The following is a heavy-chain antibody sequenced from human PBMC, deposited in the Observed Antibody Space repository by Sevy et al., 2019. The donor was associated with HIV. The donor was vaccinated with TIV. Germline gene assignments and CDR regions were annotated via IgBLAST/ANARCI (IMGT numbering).Heavy chain of an antibody. CDR3: ARIRLTAAAGTSYYYYGMDV. V-gene: IGHV2-70*11. D-gene: IGHD6-13*01. Sequence: SGPTLVNPTQTLTLTCTFSGFSLSTSGMCVSWIRQPPGKALESLARIAWDDDKYYSTSLKTRLTISKDTSKNQVVLXMTNMDPVDTATYYCARIRLTAAAGTSYYYYGMDVWGQGTTVTVSS. CDR1: GFSLSTSGMC. CDR2: IAWDDDK. J-gene: IGHJ6*02.